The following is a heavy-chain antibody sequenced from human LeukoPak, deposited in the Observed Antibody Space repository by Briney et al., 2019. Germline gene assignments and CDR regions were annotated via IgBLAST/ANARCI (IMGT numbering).Heavy chain of an antibody. CDR2: IRGNSET. J-gene: IGHJ4*02. CDR1: GLSFSSFA. V-gene: IGHV3-23*01. Sequence: GGSLRLSCAASGLSFSSFAMSWVRQGPARGLEWASSIRGNSETFYADSVKGRFTLSSDSSRNTVYFQLNNLRVEDTAIYYCAKASWVSSTDAVRWGQGTLVTVSS. CDR3: AKASWVSSTDAVR. D-gene: IGHD3-16*01.